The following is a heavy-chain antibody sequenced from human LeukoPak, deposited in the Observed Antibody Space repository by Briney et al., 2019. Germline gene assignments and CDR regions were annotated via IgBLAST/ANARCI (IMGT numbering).Heavy chain of an antibody. Sequence: GGSLRLSCAASGFSFSSYSMKWVRQAPGKGLEWVSSISSSSNYIYYADSVKGRFTISRDNAKNSVYLQMNSLTDEDTGVYYCARGGGSGRYGLPFDSWGQGTLVTVSS. CDR3: ARGGGSGRYGLPFDS. J-gene: IGHJ4*02. CDR2: ISSSSNYI. D-gene: IGHD6-13*01. V-gene: IGHV3-21*01. CDR1: GFSFSSYS.